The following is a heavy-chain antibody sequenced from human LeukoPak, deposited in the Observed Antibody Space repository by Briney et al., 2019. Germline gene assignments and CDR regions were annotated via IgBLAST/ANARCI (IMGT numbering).Heavy chain of an antibody. D-gene: IGHD1-26*01. CDR3: ARGSGSYGSYYFDY. J-gene: IGHJ4*02. CDR1: GYTFTSYD. CDR2: MNPNSGNT. V-gene: IGHV1-8*03. Sequence: GASVKVSCKASGYTFTSYDINWVRQATGQGREWMGWMNPNSGNTGYAQKFQGRVTITSNTSISTAYMELSSLRSEDTAVYYCARGSGSYGSYYFDYWGQGTLVTVSS.